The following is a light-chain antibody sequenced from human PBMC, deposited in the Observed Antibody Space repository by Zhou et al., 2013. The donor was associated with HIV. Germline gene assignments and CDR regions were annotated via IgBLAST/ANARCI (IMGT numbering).Light chain of an antibody. CDR2: AAS. J-gene: IGKJ1*01. Sequence: DIQLTQSPSFLSASVGDRVTITCRASQDIISYLAWYQQKPGKAPKLLIYAASSLQSGVSSRFSGSGSGTEFTLTISSLQPEDFATYFCQKYENAPRTFGQGTKVEIK. V-gene: IGKV1-9*01. CDR1: QDIISY. CDR3: QKYENAPRT.